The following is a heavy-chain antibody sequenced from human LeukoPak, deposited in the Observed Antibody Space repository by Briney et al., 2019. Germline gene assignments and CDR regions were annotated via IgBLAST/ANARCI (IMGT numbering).Heavy chain of an antibody. V-gene: IGHV3-30*18. CDR1: GFTFSSYG. Sequence: GGSLRLSCAASGFTFSSYGMHWVRQAPGKGLEWVAVISYDGSNKYYADSVKGRFTISRDNSKNTLYLQMNSLRAEDTAVYYCAKARTDYYDSSGYSYWGQGTLVTVSS. CDR3: AKARTDYYDSSGYSY. CDR2: ISYDGSNK. D-gene: IGHD3-22*01. J-gene: IGHJ4*02.